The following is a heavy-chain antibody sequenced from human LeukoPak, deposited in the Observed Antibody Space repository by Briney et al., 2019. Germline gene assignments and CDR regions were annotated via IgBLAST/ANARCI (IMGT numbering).Heavy chain of an antibody. Sequence: GGSLRLSCAASGFTFSSYSMNWVRQAPGKGLEWVSYISSSSSTIYYADSVKGRFTISRDNAENSLYLQMNSLRAEDTAVYYCARGHYDYVWGSYRDSAFDYWGQGTLVTVSS. J-gene: IGHJ4*02. CDR2: ISSSSSTI. CDR3: ARGHYDYVWGSYRDSAFDY. CDR1: GFTFSSYS. D-gene: IGHD3-16*02. V-gene: IGHV3-48*01.